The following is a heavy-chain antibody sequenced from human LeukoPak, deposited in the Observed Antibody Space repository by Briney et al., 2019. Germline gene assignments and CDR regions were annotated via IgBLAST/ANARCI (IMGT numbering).Heavy chain of an antibody. CDR2: INPSGGST. V-gene: IGHV1-46*01. J-gene: IGHJ5*02. CDR1: GYTFTSYY. D-gene: IGHD2-2*01. Sequence: ASVKVSCKASGYTFTSYYMHWVRQAPGQGLEWMGIINPSGGSTSYAQKFQGRVTMTRDTSTSTVYMELSSLRAEDTAVYYCGRDSTGYCSSTSCSIDPWGQGTLVTVSS. CDR3: GRDSTGYCSSTSCSIDP.